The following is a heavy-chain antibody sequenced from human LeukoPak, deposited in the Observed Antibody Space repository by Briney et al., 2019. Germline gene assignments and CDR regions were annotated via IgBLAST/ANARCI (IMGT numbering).Heavy chain of an antibody. CDR1: GYSFTSYW. J-gene: IGHJ5*02. V-gene: IGHV5-51*01. Sequence: GESLKISCKGSGYSFTSYWIGWVRQMPGKGLEWMRIIYPGDSDTRYSPSFQGQVTISADKSISTAYLQWSSLKASDTAMYYCARLYYGSGSYYSGWFDPWGQGTLVTVSS. CDR2: IYPGDSDT. D-gene: IGHD3-10*01. CDR3: ARLYYGSGSYYSGWFDP.